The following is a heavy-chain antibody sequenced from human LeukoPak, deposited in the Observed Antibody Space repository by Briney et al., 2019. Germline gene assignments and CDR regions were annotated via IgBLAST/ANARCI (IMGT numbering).Heavy chain of an antibody. V-gene: IGHV1-69*04. Sequence: SVKVSFKASGGTFSSYAISWVRQAPGQGLEWMGRIIPILGIANYAQKFQGRVTITADKSTSTAYMELSSLRSEDTAVYYCARAPTNIAAAGTRADYWGQGTLVTVSS. J-gene: IGHJ4*02. CDR3: ARAPTNIAAAGTRADY. CDR2: IIPILGIA. D-gene: IGHD6-13*01. CDR1: GGTFSSYA.